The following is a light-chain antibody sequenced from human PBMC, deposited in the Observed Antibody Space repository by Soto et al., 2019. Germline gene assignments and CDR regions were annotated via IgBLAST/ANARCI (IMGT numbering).Light chain of an antibody. Sequence: VLTQSPGTLSLSPGESATLSCRASQTVSITYLTWYQQKPGQAPRLLIFGASKRATGIPDRFSGSGSGRDFTLTISGLEPKDFAVYYCQQYGSSPLISFGQGTKVDIK. CDR1: QTVSITY. V-gene: IGKV3-20*01. CDR3: QQYGSSPLIS. J-gene: IGKJ1*01. CDR2: GAS.